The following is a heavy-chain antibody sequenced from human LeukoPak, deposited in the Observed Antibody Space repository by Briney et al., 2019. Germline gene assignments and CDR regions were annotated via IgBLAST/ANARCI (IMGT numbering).Heavy chain of an antibody. CDR3: AREYYDSSGYEGAFDI. J-gene: IGHJ3*02. CDR2: IYTSGST. D-gene: IGHD3-22*01. CDR1: GGSISSYY. V-gene: IGHV4-4*07. Sequence: SETLSLTCTVSGGSISSYYWSWIRQPAGKGLEWIGRIYTSGSTNYNPSLKSRVTMSVDTSKNQFSLKLSSVTAADTAVYYCAREYYDSSGYEGAFDIWGQGTMVTVSS.